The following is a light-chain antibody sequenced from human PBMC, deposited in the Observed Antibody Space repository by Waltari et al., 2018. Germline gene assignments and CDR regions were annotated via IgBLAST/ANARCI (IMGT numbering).Light chain of an antibody. CDR2: EVT. J-gene: IGLJ1*01. V-gene: IGLV2-8*01. CDR3: CSHGGSNNFYI. Sequence: QSALTQPPSASGSPGQSVTISCTGPSSDVGAYNYVSWYQQYPGKAPKLIIYEVTNRPSGVPDRFSGSKSGNTASLTVSGLQADDEADYYCCSHGGSNNFYIFGTGTTVTVL. CDR1: SSDVGAYNY.